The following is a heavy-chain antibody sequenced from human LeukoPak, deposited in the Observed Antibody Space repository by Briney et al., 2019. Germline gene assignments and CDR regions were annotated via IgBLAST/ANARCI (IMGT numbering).Heavy chain of an antibody. Sequence: GRSLRLSCAASGFTFDDYAMHWVRQAPGKGLEWVSGISWNSGSIGYADSVKGRFTISRDNSKNTLYLQMNSLRAEDTAVYYCAKAARGYSWGQGTLVTVSS. CDR1: GFTFDDYA. J-gene: IGHJ4*02. D-gene: IGHD5-18*01. CDR2: ISWNSGSI. V-gene: IGHV3-9*01. CDR3: AKAARGYS.